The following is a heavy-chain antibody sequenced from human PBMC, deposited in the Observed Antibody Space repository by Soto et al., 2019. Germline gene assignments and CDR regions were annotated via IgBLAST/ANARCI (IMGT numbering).Heavy chain of an antibody. V-gene: IGHV4-59*01. Sequence: SETLSLTCTVSGGSINNYYWSWIRQTLGKGQEWIGHICYSGSTDYNASLKSRVSLSVDTSKNQLSLKLTSVTAADTAVYYCARDERGTSWYRWFDPWGQGVLVTVSS. CDR1: GGSINNYY. CDR3: ARDERGTSWYRWFDP. D-gene: IGHD6-13*01. CDR2: ICYSGST. J-gene: IGHJ5*02.